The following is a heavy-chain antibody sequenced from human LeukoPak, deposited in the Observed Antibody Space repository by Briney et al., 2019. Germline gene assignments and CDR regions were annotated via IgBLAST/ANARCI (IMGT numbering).Heavy chain of an antibody. CDR1: GGSISSGGYY. Sequence: MASETLSLACTVSGGSISSGGYYWSWIRQPPGKGLEWIGYIYHSGSTYYNPSLKSRVTISVDRSKNQFSLKLSSVTAADTAVYYCAREGGGNLLWPGQPSYFDYWGQGTLVTVSS. D-gene: IGHD4-23*01. J-gene: IGHJ4*02. CDR2: IYHSGST. V-gene: IGHV4-30-2*01. CDR3: AREGGGNLLWPGQPSYFDY.